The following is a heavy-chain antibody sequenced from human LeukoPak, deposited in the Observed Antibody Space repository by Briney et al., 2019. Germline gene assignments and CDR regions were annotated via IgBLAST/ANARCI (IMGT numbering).Heavy chain of an antibody. Sequence: SETLSLTCTVSGGSISSYYWSWIRQPAGKGLEWIGRIYTSGSTNYNPSLKSRVTMSVDTSKNQFSLKLGSVTAADTAVYYCARDLGAYYDFWSGYSHNWFDPWGQGTLVTVSS. CDR3: ARDLGAYYDFWSGYSHNWFDP. V-gene: IGHV4-4*07. CDR2: IYTSGST. D-gene: IGHD3-3*01. J-gene: IGHJ5*02. CDR1: GGSISSYY.